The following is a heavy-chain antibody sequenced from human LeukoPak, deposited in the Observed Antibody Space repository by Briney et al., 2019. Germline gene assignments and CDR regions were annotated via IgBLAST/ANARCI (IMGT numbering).Heavy chain of an antibody. CDR1: GFTFSDYY. CDR2: ISSSGSTI. Sequence: PERSLRLSCAASGFTFSDYYMRWISQAPVKGLEWVSYISSSGSTIYYADSVKGRFTISRDNAKNSLYLQMNSLRAEDTAVYYCARKYRVWGSFNWFDPWGQGTLVTVSS. J-gene: IGHJ5*02. CDR3: ARKYRVWGSFNWFDP. V-gene: IGHV3-11*04. D-gene: IGHD3-16*01.